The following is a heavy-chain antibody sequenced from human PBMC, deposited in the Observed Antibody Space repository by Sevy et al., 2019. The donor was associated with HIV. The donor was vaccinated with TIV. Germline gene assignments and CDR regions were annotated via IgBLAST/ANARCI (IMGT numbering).Heavy chain of an antibody. V-gene: IGHV3-9*01. CDR2: ISWNSGSI. CDR1: GFTFDDYA. Sequence: GGSLRLSCAASGFTFDDYAMHWVRQAPGKGLEWVSGISWNSGSIGYAGSVKGRFTISRDNAKNSLYLQMNSLRAEDTALYYCAKDMPSRYCISTSCYGISYGMDVWGQGTTVTVSS. J-gene: IGHJ6*02. CDR3: AKDMPSRYCISTSCYGISYGMDV. D-gene: IGHD2-2*01.